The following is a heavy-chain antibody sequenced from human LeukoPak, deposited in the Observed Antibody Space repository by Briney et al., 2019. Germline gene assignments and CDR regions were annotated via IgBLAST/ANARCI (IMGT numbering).Heavy chain of an antibody. CDR1: GFIFSGDY. D-gene: IGHD1-1*01. CDR3: ARRVMVLRRTGTTYFDY. V-gene: IGHV3-11*01. J-gene: IGHJ4*02. Sequence: GGSLRLSCVASGFIFSGDYMSWIRQAPGKGLEWVSYISSSGSTIYYTDSVRGRFTISRDNAKNSLYLHMNSLRAEDTAVYYCARRVMVLRRTGTTYFDYWGQGTLVTVSS. CDR2: ISSSGSTI.